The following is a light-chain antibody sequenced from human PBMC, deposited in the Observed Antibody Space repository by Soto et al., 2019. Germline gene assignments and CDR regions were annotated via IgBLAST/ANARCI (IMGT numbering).Light chain of an antibody. CDR2: AAS. CDR1: QSITNC. CDR3: QRSYTTPR. J-gene: IGKJ1*01. Sequence: DIHMTQSPSSLSASLGDRVTITCRASQSITNCLNWYQQKPGKAPKLLIYAASRLRSGVPSRFSGSGSGSDFTFTISSLQPEDSATYYCQRSYTTPRFGQGTKVEIE. V-gene: IGKV1-39*01.